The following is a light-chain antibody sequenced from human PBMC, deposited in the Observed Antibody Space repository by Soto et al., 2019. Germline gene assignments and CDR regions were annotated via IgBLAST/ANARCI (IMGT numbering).Light chain of an antibody. J-gene: IGLJ1*01. V-gene: IGLV1-44*01. CDR2: SFS. CDR3: AAWDDSLNGYV. Sequence: QSLLKQSPSASATPGQGVIISCSGGSSNIGSNPVNWYRQVPGTAPKLVIYSFSRRPSGVPDRISGSKSATSASLAISGLQSEDEADYYCAAWDDSLNGYVFGTGTKVTVL. CDR1: SSNIGSNP.